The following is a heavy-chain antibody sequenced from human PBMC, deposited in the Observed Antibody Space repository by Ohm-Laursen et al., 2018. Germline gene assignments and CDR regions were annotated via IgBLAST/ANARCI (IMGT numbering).Heavy chain of an antibody. Sequence: SDTLSLTCAVYGGSFSGYYWSWIRQPPGKGLEWIGEINHSGSTNYNPSLKSRVTISVDTSKNQFSLKLSSVTAADTAVYYCARVNSSDSSGYLFDYWGQGTLVTVSS. CDR1: GGSFSGYY. CDR2: INHSGST. CDR3: ARVNSSDSSGYLFDY. V-gene: IGHV4-34*01. J-gene: IGHJ4*02. D-gene: IGHD3-22*01.